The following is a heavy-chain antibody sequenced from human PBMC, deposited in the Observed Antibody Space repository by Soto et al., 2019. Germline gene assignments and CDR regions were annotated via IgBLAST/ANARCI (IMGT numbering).Heavy chain of an antibody. V-gene: IGHV4-31*03. J-gene: IGHJ3*02. D-gene: IGHD3-3*01. CDR3: ARVFKSSIFGVVNDAFDI. CDR2: IYYSGST. Sequence: SETLSLTCTVSGGSISSGGYYWSWIRQHPGKGPEWIGYIYYSGSTYYNPSLKSRVTISVDTSKNQFSLKLSSVTAADTVVYYCARVFKSSIFGVVNDAFDIWGQGTMVTVSS. CDR1: GGSISSGGYY.